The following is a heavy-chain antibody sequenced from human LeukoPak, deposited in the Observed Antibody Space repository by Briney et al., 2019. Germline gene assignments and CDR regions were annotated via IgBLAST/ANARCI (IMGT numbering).Heavy chain of an antibody. Sequence: SETLSLTCTVFGGSISTYYWTWIRQPPGKGLEWIGYNHYTGSTNHNPSLKSRVTMSVDTSKTQFSLKLSSGTAADTAVYYCARGRSGGDWFDSWGQGTLVTVSS. CDR2: NHYTGST. J-gene: IGHJ5*01. V-gene: IGHV4-59*01. CDR1: GGSISTYY. CDR3: ARGRSGGDWFDS. D-gene: IGHD3-10*01.